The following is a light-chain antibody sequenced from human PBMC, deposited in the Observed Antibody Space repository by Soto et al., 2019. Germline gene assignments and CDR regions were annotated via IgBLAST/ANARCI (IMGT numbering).Light chain of an antibody. CDR3: QQYNNWPPWT. Sequence: ELVMSQSPATLSVSAGERATLSCRASQSVTTNMAWYQQKPGQAPRLLIYGASTRATGIPARFSGSGSGTDFTLTISSLQSEDFAVYYCQQYNNWPPWTFGQGTKVDIK. CDR2: GAS. CDR1: QSVTTN. J-gene: IGKJ1*01. V-gene: IGKV3-15*01.